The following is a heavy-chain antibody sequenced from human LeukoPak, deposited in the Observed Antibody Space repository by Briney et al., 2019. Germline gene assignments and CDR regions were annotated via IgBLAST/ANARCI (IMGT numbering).Heavy chain of an antibody. CDR3: AKDLISASYPYYFDY. J-gene: IGHJ4*02. CDR1: GFTFSNYA. D-gene: IGHD6-19*01. V-gene: IGHV3-23*01. CDR2: TGGRGDST. Sequence: GGSRRLSCAVSGFTFSNYAMTWVRQAPGEGLEWVSSTGGRGDSTFYAGSVKGRFTISRDNSKSTLYLQMNSRRGEDTAIYYCAKDLISASYPYYFDYWGQGTLVTVSS.